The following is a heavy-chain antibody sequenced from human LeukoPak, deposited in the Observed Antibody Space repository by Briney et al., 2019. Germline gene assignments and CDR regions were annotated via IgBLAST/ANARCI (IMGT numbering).Heavy chain of an antibody. CDR2: ISGSGGST. J-gene: IGHJ4*02. CDR1: GFTFSSYA. Sequence: PGGSLRLSCAASGFTFSSYAMSWVRQAPGKGLEWVSAISGSGGSTYYADSVKGRFTISRDNSKNTLYLQMNSLRAEDTAVYYCAKGMVNYYGSGSYSLDYWGQGTLVTVSS. D-gene: IGHD3-10*01. CDR3: AKGMVNYYGSGSYSLDY. V-gene: IGHV3-23*01.